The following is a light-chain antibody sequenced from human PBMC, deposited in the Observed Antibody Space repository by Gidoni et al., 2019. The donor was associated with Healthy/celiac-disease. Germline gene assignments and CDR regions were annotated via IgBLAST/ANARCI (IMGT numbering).Light chain of an antibody. CDR2: KVS. Sequence: DVVMTQSPLSLPVTLGQPASISCRSSQSLVYSDGNTYLNWFQQRLGQSPRRLIYKVSNRDSGVPDRFSGSGSGTDFTPKISRVEAGDVGVYYCMQGTHWPPWTFGQGTKVEIK. J-gene: IGKJ1*01. CDR1: QSLVYSDGNTY. V-gene: IGKV2-30*01. CDR3: MQGTHWPPWT.